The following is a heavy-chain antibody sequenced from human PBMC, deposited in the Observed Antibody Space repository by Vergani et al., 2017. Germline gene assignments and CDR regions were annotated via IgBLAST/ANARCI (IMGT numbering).Heavy chain of an antibody. Sequence: QVQLQESGPGLVKPSETLSLTCTVSGGSISSYYWSWIRQPPGKGLEWIGYIYYSGSTNYNPSLKSRVTISVDTSKNQFSLKLSAVTAADTAVYYCARDSSGSGGENDAFDIWGQGTMVTVSS. CDR2: IYYSGST. D-gene: IGHD3-22*01. J-gene: IGHJ3*02. V-gene: IGHV4-59*08. CDR1: GGSISSYY. CDR3: ARDSSGSGGENDAFDI.